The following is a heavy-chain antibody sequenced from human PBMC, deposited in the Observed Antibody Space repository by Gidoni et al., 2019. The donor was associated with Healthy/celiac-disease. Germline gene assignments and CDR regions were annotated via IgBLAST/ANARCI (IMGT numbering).Heavy chain of an antibody. CDR3: AEHTAMVILPTG. D-gene: IGHD5-18*01. CDR1: GGTFSSYT. J-gene: IGHJ4*02. CDR2: IIPILGIA. V-gene: IGHV1-69*02. Sequence: QVQLVQSGAEVKKPGSSVKVSCKASGGTFSSYTISWVRQAPGQGLEWMGRIIPILGIANYAQKFQGRVTITADKSTSTAYMELSSLRSEDTAVYYCAEHTAMVILPTGWGQGTLVTVSS.